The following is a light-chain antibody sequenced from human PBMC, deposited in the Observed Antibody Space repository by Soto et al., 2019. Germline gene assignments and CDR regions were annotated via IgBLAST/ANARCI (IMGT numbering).Light chain of an antibody. V-gene: IGLV2-14*01. CDR2: EVT. Sequence: QSALTQPASVSGSLGQSISISCTGTIRDVGGYNYVSWYQQHPGKAPKLMIYEVTNRPSGVSDRFSGSKSGNTASLTISGLQAEDEADYYCSSYTRGNTLYDFGSGTKLTVL. J-gene: IGLJ1*01. CDR1: IRDVGGYNY. CDR3: SSYTRGNTLYD.